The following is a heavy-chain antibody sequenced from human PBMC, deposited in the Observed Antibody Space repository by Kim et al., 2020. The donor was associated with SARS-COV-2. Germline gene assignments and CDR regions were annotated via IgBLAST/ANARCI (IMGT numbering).Heavy chain of an antibody. CDR2: INHSGST. CDR3: ARGGYYGIKYFQH. V-gene: IGHV4-34*01. Sequence: SETLSLTCAVYGGSFSGYYWSWIRQPPGKGLEWIGEINHSGSTNYNPSLKSRVTISVDTSKNQFSLKLSSVTAADTAVYYCARGGYYGIKYFQHWGQGTLVTVSS. D-gene: IGHD3-10*01. CDR1: GGSFSGYY. J-gene: IGHJ1*01.